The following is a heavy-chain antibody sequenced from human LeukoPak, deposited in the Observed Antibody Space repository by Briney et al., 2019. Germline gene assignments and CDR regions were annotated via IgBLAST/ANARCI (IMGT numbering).Heavy chain of an antibody. CDR2: VNGNGGST. D-gene: IGHD3-16*02. V-gene: IGHV3-23*01. Sequence: PGGSLRLSCAASGFTFNSYAMHWVRQAPGKGLEWVSGVNGNGGSTSYADSVKGRFTIFRDNSKNTVYLQMNSLRVEDTAVYYCAKSLYGGCDYWGQGTVVTVSS. CDR3: AKSLYGGCDY. J-gene: IGHJ4*02. CDR1: GFTFNSYA.